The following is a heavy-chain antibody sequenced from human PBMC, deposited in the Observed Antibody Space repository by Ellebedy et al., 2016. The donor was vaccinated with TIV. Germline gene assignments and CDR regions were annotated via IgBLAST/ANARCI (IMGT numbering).Heavy chain of an antibody. CDR1: GYTFTTYA. CDR2: INPNSGGT. D-gene: IGHD6-13*01. Sequence: AASVKVSCKASGYTFTTYAMHWVRQAPGQRLEWMGWINPNSGGTNYAQKFQGWVTMTRDTSISTAYMELSRLRSDDTAVFYCARERSSSWYGIRYYDMDVWGQGTTVTVSS. J-gene: IGHJ6*02. V-gene: IGHV1-2*04. CDR3: ARERSSSWYGIRYYDMDV.